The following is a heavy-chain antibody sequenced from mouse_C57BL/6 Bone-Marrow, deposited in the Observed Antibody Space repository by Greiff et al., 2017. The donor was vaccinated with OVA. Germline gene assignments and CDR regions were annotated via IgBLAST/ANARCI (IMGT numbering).Heavy chain of an antibody. CDR2: ISGGGGNT. CDR3: ARREAWFAY. CDR1: GFTFSSYT. J-gene: IGHJ3*01. V-gene: IGHV5-9*01. Sequence: EVHLVESGGGLVKPGGSLKLSCAASGFTFSSYTMSWVRQTPEKRLEWVATISGGGGNTYYPDSVKGRFTISRDNAKNTLYLQMSSLRSEDTALYYCARREAWFAYWGQGTLVTVSA.